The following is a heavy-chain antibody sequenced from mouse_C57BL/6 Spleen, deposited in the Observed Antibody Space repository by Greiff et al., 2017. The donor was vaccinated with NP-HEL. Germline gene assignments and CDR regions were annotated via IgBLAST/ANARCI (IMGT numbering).Heavy chain of an antibody. CDR3: ASPQGGGWYFDV. Sequence: QVQLQQPGAELVKPGASVKVSCKASGYTFTSYWLHWVKQRPGQGLEWLGRIHPSDSDTNYNQKFKGNATLTVDKSSSTAYMTLSSLTSEDSAVYYCASPQGGGWYFDVWGTGTTVTVSS. J-gene: IGHJ1*03. CDR2: IHPSDSDT. V-gene: IGHV1-74*01. CDR1: GYTFTSYW.